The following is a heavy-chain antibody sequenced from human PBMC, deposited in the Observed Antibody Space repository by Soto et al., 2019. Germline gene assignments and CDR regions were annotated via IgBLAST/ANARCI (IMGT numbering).Heavy chain of an antibody. J-gene: IGHJ3*02. D-gene: IGHD2-2*01. Sequence: RSETLSLTCAVSGGSISSGGYSLICMRQPPWKGLEWIGYIYHSGSTYYNPSLKSRVTISVDRSKNQFSLKLSSVTAADTAVYYCARGGIVVVPAAMGAFDIWGQGTMVTVSS. CDR2: IYHSGST. CDR1: GGSISSGGYS. CDR3: ARGGIVVVPAAMGAFDI. V-gene: IGHV4-30-2*01.